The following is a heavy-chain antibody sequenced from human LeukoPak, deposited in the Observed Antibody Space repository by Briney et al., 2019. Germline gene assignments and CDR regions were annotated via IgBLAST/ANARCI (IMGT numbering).Heavy chain of an antibody. CDR1: GGTFSSYA. V-gene: IGHV1-69*13. Sequence: ASVKVSCKASGGTFSSYAISWVRQAPGQGLEWMGGIIPIFGTANYAQKFQGRVTITADESTSTAYMELSSLRSEDTAVYYCARDGYYSSGPLWGSAFDIWGQGTMVTVSS. CDR2: IIPIFGTA. CDR3: ARDGYYSSGPLWGSAFDI. D-gene: IGHD3-10*01. J-gene: IGHJ3*02.